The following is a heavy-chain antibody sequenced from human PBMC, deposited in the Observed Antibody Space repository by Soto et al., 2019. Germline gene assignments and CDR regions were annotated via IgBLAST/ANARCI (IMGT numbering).Heavy chain of an antibody. V-gene: IGHV1-69*13. Sequence: SVKVSCKASGGTFSSYAISWVRQAPGQGLEWMGGIIPIFGTANYAQKFQGRVTITADESTSTAYMELSGLRSEDTAVYYCASNIIAAGTDGVTYYGMDVWGQGTTVTVSS. CDR1: GGTFSSYA. D-gene: IGHD6-13*01. CDR2: IIPIFGTA. CDR3: ASNIIAAGTDGVTYYGMDV. J-gene: IGHJ6*02.